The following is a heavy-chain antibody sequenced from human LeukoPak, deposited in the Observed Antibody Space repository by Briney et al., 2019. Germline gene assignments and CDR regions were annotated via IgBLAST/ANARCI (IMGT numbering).Heavy chain of an antibody. J-gene: IGHJ6*02. D-gene: IGHD6-13*01. CDR1: GGSISSYY. CDR2: IYYSGST. CDR3: ARHGSGWYLHYYYGMDV. Sequence: PSETLSLTCTVSGGSISSYYWSWIRQPPVKGLEWIGYIYYSGSTNYNPSLKSRVTISVDTSKNQFSLKLSSVTAADTAVCYCARHGSGWYLHYYYGMDVWGQGTTVTVSS. V-gene: IGHV4-59*08.